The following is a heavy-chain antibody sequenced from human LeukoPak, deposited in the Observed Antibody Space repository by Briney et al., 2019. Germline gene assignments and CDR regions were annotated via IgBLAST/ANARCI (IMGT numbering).Heavy chain of an antibody. V-gene: IGHV4-34*01. CDR3: AAGSWPKKTFDY. Sequence: SETLSLNCAVYGGSFSGYYWSWIRQPPGKGLEWIGEINHSGSTNYNPSLKSRVTISVDTSKNQFSLKLSSVTAADTAVYYCAAGSWPKKTFDYWGQGTLVTVSS. CDR1: GGSFSGYY. D-gene: IGHD1-26*01. J-gene: IGHJ4*02. CDR2: INHSGST.